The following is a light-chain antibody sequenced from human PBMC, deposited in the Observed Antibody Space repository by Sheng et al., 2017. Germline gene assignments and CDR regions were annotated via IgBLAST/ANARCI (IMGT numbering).Light chain of an antibody. CDR3: QQFNNWPRT. V-gene: IGKV3-15*01. CDR1: QSVSTY. CDR2: GAS. J-gene: IGKJ1*01. Sequence: EIVMTQSPGTLSVSPGERATLSCRASQSVSTYLAWYQQKPGQAPRLLIYGASTRATGIPARFSGSGSGTDFTLTISSLQSEDFAVYYCQQFNNWPRTFGQGTKVEIK.